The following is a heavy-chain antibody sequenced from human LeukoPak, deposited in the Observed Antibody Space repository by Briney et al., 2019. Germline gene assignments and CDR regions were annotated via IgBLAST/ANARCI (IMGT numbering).Heavy chain of an antibody. CDR1: GSTFSRSW. J-gene: IGHJ6*02. CDR2: ITSSGRII. D-gene: IGHD3-10*01. V-gene: IGHV3-48*03. CDR3: ASTGGYGSGTYDYYYFGMDV. Sequence: GGSLRLSCAASGSTFSRSWMSWVRQAPGKGLEWVAYITSSGRIIYYADSVKGRFTISRDNAKNSLYLQMNSLRAEDTAVYYCASTGGYGSGTYDYYYFGMDVWGQGTTVTVSS.